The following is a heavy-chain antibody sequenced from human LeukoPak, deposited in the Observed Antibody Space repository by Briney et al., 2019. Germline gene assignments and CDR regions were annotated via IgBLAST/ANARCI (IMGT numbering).Heavy chain of an antibody. Sequence: GGSLRLSCAASGFTFSSYSMNWVRQAPGKGLEWVSSISSSSSYIYYADSVKGRFTISRDNAKNSLYLQMNSLRAEDTAVYNCARTGTLGNWFDPWGQGTLVTVSS. V-gene: IGHV3-21*01. D-gene: IGHD3-10*01. CDR1: GFTFSSYS. J-gene: IGHJ5*02. CDR3: ARTGTLGNWFDP. CDR2: ISSSSSYI.